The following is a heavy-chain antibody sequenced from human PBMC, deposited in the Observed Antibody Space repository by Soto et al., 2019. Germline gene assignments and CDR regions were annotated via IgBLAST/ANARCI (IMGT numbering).Heavy chain of an antibody. CDR3: AREREDGYNYFYFDY. V-gene: IGHV3-33*01. Sequence: GGSLRLSCAASGFTFSSYGMHWVRQAPGKGLEWVAVIWYDGSNKYYADSVKGRFTTSRDNSKNTLYLQMNSLRAEDTAVYYCAREREDGYNYFYFDYWGQGTLVTVSS. CDR1: GFTFSSYG. J-gene: IGHJ4*02. CDR2: IWYDGSNK. D-gene: IGHD5-12*01.